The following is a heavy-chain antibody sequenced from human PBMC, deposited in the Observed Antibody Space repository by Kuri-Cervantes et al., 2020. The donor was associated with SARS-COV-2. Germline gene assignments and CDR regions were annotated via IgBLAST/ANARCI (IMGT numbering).Heavy chain of an antibody. D-gene: IGHD2-2*01. Sequence: ASVKVSCKASGYTFTSYDINWVRQATGQGLEWMGWMNPNSGNTGYAQKFQGRVTITADKSTSTAYMELSSLRSEDTAVYYCAIDQRRVVVPAATVADYYYYYGMDVWGQGTTVTVSS. CDR3: AIDQRRVVVPAATVADYYYYYGMDV. J-gene: IGHJ6*02. V-gene: IGHV1-8*01. CDR1: GYTFTSYD. CDR2: MNPNSGNT.